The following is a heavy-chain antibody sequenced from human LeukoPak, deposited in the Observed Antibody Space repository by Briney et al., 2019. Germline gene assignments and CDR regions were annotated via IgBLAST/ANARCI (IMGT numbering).Heavy chain of an antibody. V-gene: IGHV3-30*03. D-gene: IGHD1-1*01. CDR2: ISYDGSNK. CDR3: ARDWSHHFDY. J-gene: IGHJ4*02. CDR1: GFTFNAFG. Sequence: PGGSLRLSCAASGFTFNAFGMHWVRQAPGKGLEWVAVISYDGSNKYYADSVKGRFTISRDNSKNTLYLQMNSLRAEDTAVYYCARDWSHHFDYWGQGTLVTVSS.